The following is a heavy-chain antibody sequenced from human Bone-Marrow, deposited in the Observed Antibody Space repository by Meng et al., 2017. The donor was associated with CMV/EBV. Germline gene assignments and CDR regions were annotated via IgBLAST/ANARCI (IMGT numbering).Heavy chain of an antibody. CDR1: GGSISSYY. CDR2: IFHSGRT. CDR3: ARLRMVRGVTAIDY. Sequence: SEPLSLTCTVSGGSISSYYWSWIRQPPGKGLEWIGSIFHSGRTFYNPSLKSRVTISVDTSKNQFSLKLSSVTAADTAGYYCARLRMVRGVTAIDYWGQGTLVTVSS. V-gene: IGHV4-59*01. D-gene: IGHD3-10*01. J-gene: IGHJ4*02.